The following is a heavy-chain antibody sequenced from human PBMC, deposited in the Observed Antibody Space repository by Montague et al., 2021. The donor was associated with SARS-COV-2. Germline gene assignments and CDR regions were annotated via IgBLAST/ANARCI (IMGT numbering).Heavy chain of an antibody. CDR3: VRDHPYGGPRGAYDI. Sequence: SETLSLTCTLSGGSITGYYWSWLRRSPGKGLEWIAYIYDGGAVNYNPSLGSRVTISTDTSKNQLSPKVNSGTAADTAVYYCVRDHPYGGPRGAYDIWGQGTVVTVSS. CDR2: IYDGGAV. D-gene: IGHD4-23*01. V-gene: IGHV4-59*01. J-gene: IGHJ3*02. CDR1: GGSITGYY.